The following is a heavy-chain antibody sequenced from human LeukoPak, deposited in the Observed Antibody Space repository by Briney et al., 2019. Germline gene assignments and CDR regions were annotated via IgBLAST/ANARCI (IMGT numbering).Heavy chain of an antibody. CDR3: AKEEQYSYAI. CDR2: ISYDGSNK. J-gene: IGHJ4*02. CDR1: GFTFSSYG. D-gene: IGHD5-18*01. V-gene: IGHV3-30*18. Sequence: GGSLRLSCAASGFTFSSYGMHWVRQAPGKGLEWVAVISYDGSNKYYADSVKGRFTISRDNSKNTLYLQMNSQRAEDTAVYYCAKEEQYSYAIWGQGTLVTVSS.